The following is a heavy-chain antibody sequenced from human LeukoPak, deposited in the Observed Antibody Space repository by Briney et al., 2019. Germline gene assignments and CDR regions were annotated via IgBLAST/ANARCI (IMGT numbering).Heavy chain of an antibody. V-gene: IGHV3-7*01. D-gene: IGHD3-16*01. Sequence: PGGSLRLSCAASGFSFSSYWMSWVRQAPGKGLEWVANIKQDGSEKYYVDSVKGRFTISRDNSKNTLYLQMNSLRAEDTAVYYCARTPGGGAFDIWGQGTMVTVSS. CDR3: ARTPGGGAFDI. CDR2: IKQDGSEK. J-gene: IGHJ3*02. CDR1: GFSFSSYW.